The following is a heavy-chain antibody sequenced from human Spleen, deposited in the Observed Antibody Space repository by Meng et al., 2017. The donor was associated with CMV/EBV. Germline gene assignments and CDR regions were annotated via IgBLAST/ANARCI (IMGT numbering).Heavy chain of an antibody. D-gene: IGHD2-2*01. CDR1: GYTFTGHY. CDR2: INPNSGGT. CDR3: ARVVRGDCSGTSCYGPLFGY. J-gene: IGHJ4*02. V-gene: IGHV1-2*02. Sequence: ASVKVSCKASGYTFTGHYMHWVRQAPGQGLEWMGWINPNSGGTKYAQKFQGRVTMTRDTSISTAYMELSRLRSDDTAVYYCARVVRGDCSGTSCYGPLFGYWGQGTLVTVSS.